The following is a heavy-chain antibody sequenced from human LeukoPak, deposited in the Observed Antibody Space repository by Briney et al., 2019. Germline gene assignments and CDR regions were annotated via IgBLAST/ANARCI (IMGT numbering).Heavy chain of an antibody. Sequence: SETLSLTCAVSGGSLSGYYWTWIRQPPGKGLEWIGEINHSGSTNYNPSLKSRVTMSVDTSKNQFSLKLSSVTAADTAVYHCARDEYYYDSSGYYLFDYWGQGTLVTVSS. CDR1: GGSLSGYY. V-gene: IGHV4-34*10. J-gene: IGHJ4*02. D-gene: IGHD3-22*01. CDR3: ARDEYYYDSSGYYLFDY. CDR2: INHSGST.